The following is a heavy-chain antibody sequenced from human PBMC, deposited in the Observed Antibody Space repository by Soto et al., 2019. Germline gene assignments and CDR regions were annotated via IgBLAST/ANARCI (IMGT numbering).Heavy chain of an antibody. J-gene: IGHJ4*02. Sequence: EVQLLESGGDLVQPGGSLRLSCAASGFTFSNFAMSWVRQAPGWGLEWVSGISASGRDIHYADSVKDRFTVSRDNYKNTLYLQMNSLRSEDTAIYYCAKGKTSGWYYFDYWGQGALVTVSS. CDR2: ISASGRDI. D-gene: IGHD6-19*01. CDR3: AKGKTSGWYYFDY. V-gene: IGHV3-23*01. CDR1: GFTFSNFA.